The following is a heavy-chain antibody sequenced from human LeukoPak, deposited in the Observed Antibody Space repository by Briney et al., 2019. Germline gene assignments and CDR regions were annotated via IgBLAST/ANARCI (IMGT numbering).Heavy chain of an antibody. CDR3: TSTLGY. J-gene: IGHJ4*02. V-gene: IGHV3-74*01. Sequence: GGSLRLSCAASGFTFSRDWMHWVRHVPGKGLVWVSRIDSDDGSTSYADSVKGRFTISRDNSKNTLYLQMNSLRTEDTAVYYCTSTLGYWGQGALVTVSS. CDR1: GFTFSRDW. CDR2: IDSDDGST.